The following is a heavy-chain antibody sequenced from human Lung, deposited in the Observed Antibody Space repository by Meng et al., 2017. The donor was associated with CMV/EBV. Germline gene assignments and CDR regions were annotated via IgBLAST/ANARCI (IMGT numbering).Heavy chain of an antibody. CDR3: ASPRRGAFDI. V-gene: IGHV3-7*01. J-gene: IGHJ3*02. D-gene: IGHD3-10*01. Sequence: GESLKISCAASGFTYSSYWMSWVRQAPGKGLEWVANIKQDGSEKYYVDSVKGRFTISRDNAKNSLYLQMNRLRGEDTAVYYCASPRRGAFDIWGQGTMVTVSS. CDR2: IKQDGSEK. CDR1: GFTYSSYW.